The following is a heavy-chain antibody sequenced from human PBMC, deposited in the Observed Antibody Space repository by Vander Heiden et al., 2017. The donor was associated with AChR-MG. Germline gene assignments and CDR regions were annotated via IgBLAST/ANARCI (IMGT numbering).Heavy chain of an antibody. J-gene: IGHJ4*02. Sequence: EVQLLESGGGLVPPGGSLRLSCAASGFTFSSYAMSWVRQAPGKGLGWVSAISGSGGSTYYADSVKGRFTISRDNSKNTLYLQMNSLRAEDTAVYYCAKGCSGGSCWGYFDYWGQGTLVTVSS. CDR2: ISGSGGST. CDR1: GFTFSSYA. V-gene: IGHV3-23*01. D-gene: IGHD2-15*01. CDR3: AKGCSGGSCWGYFDY.